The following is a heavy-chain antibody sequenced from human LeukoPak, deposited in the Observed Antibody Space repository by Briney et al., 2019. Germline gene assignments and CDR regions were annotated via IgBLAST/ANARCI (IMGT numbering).Heavy chain of an antibody. CDR3: ARGLGKGGNCFDP. J-gene: IGHJ5*02. CDR1: GYTFTSYD. CDR2: MNPNSGNT. D-gene: IGHD7-27*01. Sequence: ASVKVSCKATGYTFTSYDINWVRQATGQGLEWMGWMNPNSGNTGYAQKFQGRVTITRNTSISTAYMELSRLRSEDTAVYYCARGLGKGGNCFDPWGQGTLVTVSS. V-gene: IGHV1-8*03.